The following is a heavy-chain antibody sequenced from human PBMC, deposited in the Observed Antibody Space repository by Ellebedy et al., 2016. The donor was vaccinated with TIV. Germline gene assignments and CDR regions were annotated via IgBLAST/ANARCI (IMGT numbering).Heavy chain of an antibody. V-gene: IGHV3-73*01. J-gene: IGHJ4*02. Sequence: GESLKISXAASGFTFSSYSMNWVRQASGKGLEWVGRIRSKANSYATAYAASVKGRFTISRDDSKNTAYLQMNSLKTEDTAVYYCTARGYCGGDCQEYWGQGTLVTVSS. CDR3: TARGYCGGDCQEY. CDR2: IRSKANSYAT. D-gene: IGHD2-21*01. CDR1: GFTFSSYS.